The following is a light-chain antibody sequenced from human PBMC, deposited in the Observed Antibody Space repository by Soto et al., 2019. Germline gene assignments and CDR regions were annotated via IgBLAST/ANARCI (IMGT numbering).Light chain of an antibody. J-gene: IGKJ2*01. CDR1: QSVGNNY. V-gene: IGKV3-20*01. Sequence: IVLTQSPGTLSLSPGERATLSCWASQSVGNNYLAWYQQQPGQAPRLLIFGASSRATGIPDTFSGSGSGTDFTLTISRLEPEDSALYICHQYGYGADSFGQGTKLEIK. CDR3: HQYGYGADS. CDR2: GAS.